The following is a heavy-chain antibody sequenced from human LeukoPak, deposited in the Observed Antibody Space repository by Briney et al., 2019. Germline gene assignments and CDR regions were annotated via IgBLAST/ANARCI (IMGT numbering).Heavy chain of an antibody. V-gene: IGHV4-30-4*01. Sequence: SQTLSLTCTVSGGSISSGDYYWGWIRQPPGKGLEWIGYIYYSGSTYYNPSLKSRVTISVDTSKNQFSLKLSSVTAADTAVYYCARAVDYYGSGSSLDYWGQGTLVTVSS. CDR3: ARAVDYYGSGSSLDY. J-gene: IGHJ4*02. CDR2: IYYSGST. D-gene: IGHD3-10*01. CDR1: GGSISSGDYY.